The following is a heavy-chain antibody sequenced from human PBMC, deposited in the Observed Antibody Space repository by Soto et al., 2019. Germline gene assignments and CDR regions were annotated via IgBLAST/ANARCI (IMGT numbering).Heavy chain of an antibody. CDR2: LYDVDGT. J-gene: IGHJ3*02. V-gene: IGHV3-53*01. Sequence: DVQLVESGGGLIQPGGSLRLSCAAFGLTVSGKKYLAWVRQAPGKGLEWLSGLYDVDGTYYADSVKGRFTVSRYSSKSVVYLQLTSLRPDDTAVYFCPSWRLQEHAYDIWGLGTTVTVSS. CDR3: PSWRLQEHAYDI. D-gene: IGHD2-21*02. CDR1: GLTVSGKKY.